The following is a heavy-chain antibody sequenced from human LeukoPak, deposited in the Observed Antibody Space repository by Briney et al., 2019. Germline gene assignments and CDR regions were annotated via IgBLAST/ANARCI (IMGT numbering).Heavy chain of an antibody. CDR3: AKDAGSTPFDY. V-gene: IGHV3-30*18. CDR2: ISYDGSNK. J-gene: IGHJ4*02. Sequence: PGRSLRLSCAASGFTFSSYGMHWVRQAPGKGLEWVAVISYDGSNKYYADSVKGRFTISRDNSKNTLYLQMSSLRAEDTAVYYCAKDAGSTPFDYWGQGTLVTVSS. CDR1: GFTFSSYG.